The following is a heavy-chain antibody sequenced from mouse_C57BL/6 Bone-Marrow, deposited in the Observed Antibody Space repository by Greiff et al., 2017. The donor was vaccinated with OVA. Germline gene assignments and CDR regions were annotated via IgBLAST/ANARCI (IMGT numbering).Heavy chain of an antibody. Sequence: EVKLVESGGGLVKPGGSLKLSCAASGFTFSSYTMSWVRQTPEQRLEWVATISGGGGNTYYPDSVKGRFTISRDNAKNTLYLQMSSLRSEDTALYYCARHRDSNYDWFAYWGQGTLVTVSA. V-gene: IGHV5-9*01. J-gene: IGHJ3*01. CDR2: ISGGGGNT. CDR1: GFTFSSYT. D-gene: IGHD2-5*01. CDR3: ARHRDSNYDWFAY.